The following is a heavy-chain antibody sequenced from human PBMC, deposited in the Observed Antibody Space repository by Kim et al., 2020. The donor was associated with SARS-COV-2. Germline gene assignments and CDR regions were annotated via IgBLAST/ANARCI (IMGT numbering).Heavy chain of an antibody. V-gene: IGHV3-33*01. CDR1: GFTFSSYG. D-gene: IGHD2-2*02. J-gene: IGHJ3*02. CDR3: ARDVPVVPAAISDAFDI. Sequence: GVSLRLSCAASGFTFSSYGMHWVRQAPGKGLEWVAVIWYDGSNKYYADSVKGRFTISRDNSKNTLYLQMNSLRAEDTAVYYCARDVPVVPAAISDAFDIWGQGTMVTVSS. CDR2: IWYDGSNK.